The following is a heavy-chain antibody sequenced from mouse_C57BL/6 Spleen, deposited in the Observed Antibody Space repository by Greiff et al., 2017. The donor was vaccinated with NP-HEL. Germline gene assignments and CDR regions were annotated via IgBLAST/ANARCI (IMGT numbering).Heavy chain of an antibody. J-gene: IGHJ4*01. CDR2: ISSGGSYT. Sequence: EVKLQESGGDLVKPGGSLKLSCAASGFTFSSYGMSWVRQTPDKRLEWVATISSGGSYTYYPDSVKGRFTISRDNAKNTLYLQMSSLKSEDTAMYYCARQGSNYVYAMDYWGQGTSVTVSS. CDR3: ARQGSNYVYAMDY. V-gene: IGHV5-6*01. CDR1: GFTFSSYG. D-gene: IGHD2-5*01.